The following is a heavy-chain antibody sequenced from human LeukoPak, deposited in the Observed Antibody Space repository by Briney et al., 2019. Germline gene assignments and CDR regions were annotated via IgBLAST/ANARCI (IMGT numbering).Heavy chain of an antibody. CDR2: MNPHSGNT. J-gene: IGHJ5*02. CDR1: GYPFNNYD. V-gene: IGHV1-8*01. Sequence: SVKVSCKAAGYPFNNYDINWVRQATGQGLEWMGWMNPHSGNTGYAQNFQGRVTMTRDTSISTAYMELSSLRSEDTAVYYCARLSSHYGDYKVDPWGQGTLVTVSS. CDR3: ARLSSHYGDYKVDP. D-gene: IGHD4-17*01.